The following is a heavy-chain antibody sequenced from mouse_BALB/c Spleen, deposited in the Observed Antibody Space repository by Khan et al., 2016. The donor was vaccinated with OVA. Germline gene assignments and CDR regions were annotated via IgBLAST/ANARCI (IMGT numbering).Heavy chain of an antibody. CDR3: ARQPYYHYNVMDY. J-gene: IGHJ4*01. CDR2: IWSDGST. CDR1: GFSLTNYG. V-gene: IGHV2-6-1*01. D-gene: IGHD2-10*01. Sequence: VQLQESGPGLVAPSQSLSITCTISGFSLTNYGVHWVRQPPGKGLEWLAVIWSDGSTTYNSALKSRLTITKDNSKSQGFLKMNSLQTDDTAIYFCARQPYYHYNVMDYWGQGTSVTVSS.